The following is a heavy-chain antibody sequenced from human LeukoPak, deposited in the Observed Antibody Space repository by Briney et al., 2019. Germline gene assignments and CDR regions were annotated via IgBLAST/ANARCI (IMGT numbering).Heavy chain of an antibody. V-gene: IGHV3-74*01. CDR2: INSDGSST. Sequence: AGGSLRLSCAASGFTFSSYWMHWVRQAPGKGLVWVSRINSDGSSTSYADSVKGRFTISRDNAKNTLYLQMNSLRAEDTAVYYCAREKDIVVVPAVELDYWGQGTLSPSPQ. CDR1: GFTFSSYW. J-gene: IGHJ4*02. D-gene: IGHD2-2*01. CDR3: AREKDIVVVPAVELDY.